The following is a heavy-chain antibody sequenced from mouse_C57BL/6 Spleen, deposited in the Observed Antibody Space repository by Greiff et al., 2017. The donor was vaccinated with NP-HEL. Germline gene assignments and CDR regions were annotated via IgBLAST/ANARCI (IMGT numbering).Heavy chain of an antibody. D-gene: IGHD1-1*01. V-gene: IGHV1-55*01. CDR1: GYTFTSYC. CDR2: IYPGSGST. CDR3: ARGDYYGSSVDY. J-gene: IGHJ2*01. Sequence: VQLQQPGAELVKPGASVKMSCKASGYTFTSYCITWVKQRPGQGLEWIGDIYPGSGSTNYNEKFKSKATLTVDTSSSTAYMQLSSLTSEDSAVYYCARGDYYGSSVDYWGQGTTLTVSS.